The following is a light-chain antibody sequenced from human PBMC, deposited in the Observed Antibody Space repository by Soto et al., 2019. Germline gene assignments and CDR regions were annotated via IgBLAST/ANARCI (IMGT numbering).Light chain of an antibody. V-gene: IGLV2-23*01. J-gene: IGLJ2*01. Sequence: QSALTQPASVSGSPGQSITISCTGTSSDVGSYNLVSWYQQHPGKAPTLMMYEGKKRLSGVSNRFSAFKSGYTASLTISGLQAEDEADYYYCAYAGSNTLVFGGGT. CDR3: CAYAGSNTLV. CDR2: EGK. CDR1: SSDVGSYNL.